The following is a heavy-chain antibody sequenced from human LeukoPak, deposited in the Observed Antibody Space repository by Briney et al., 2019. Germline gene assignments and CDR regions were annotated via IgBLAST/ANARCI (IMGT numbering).Heavy chain of an antibody. CDR2: ISDDGSNK. V-gene: IGHV3-30*18. CDR3: AKLIVGATTGFDY. D-gene: IGHD1-26*01. J-gene: IGHJ4*02. CDR1: GFIFSNYG. Sequence: AGGSLRLSCAASGFIFSNYGMNWVRQAPGKGLEWVAVISDDGSNKYYGDSAKGRFTISRDNSKSTLYLQMNSLRVEDTAVYYCAKLIVGATTGFDYWGQGTLVTVSS.